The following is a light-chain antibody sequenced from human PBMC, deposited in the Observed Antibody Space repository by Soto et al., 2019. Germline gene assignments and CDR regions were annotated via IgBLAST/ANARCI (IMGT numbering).Light chain of an antibody. J-gene: IGLJ1*01. Sequence: QSVLTQPPSASGSPGQSVTISCTGTSNDVGTYKYVSWYQQHPGKAPKLMIYEVTKRPSGVPDRFSGSKSGNTASLTVSGLQAEDEADYYCSSYAGSNNFVFGTGTKLTVL. CDR1: SNDVGTYKY. CDR2: EVT. V-gene: IGLV2-8*01. CDR3: SSYAGSNNFV.